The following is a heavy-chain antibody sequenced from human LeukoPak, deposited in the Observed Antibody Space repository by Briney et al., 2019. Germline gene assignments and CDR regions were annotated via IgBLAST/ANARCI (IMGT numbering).Heavy chain of an antibody. J-gene: IGHJ3*02. Sequence: SETLSLTCTVSGYSISSGYYWGWIRQPPGKGLEWIGSIYHSGSTYYNPSLKSRVTISVDTSKNQFSLKLSSVTAADTAVYYCARLNGRTIFGVVIFWDAFDIWGQGTMVTVSS. D-gene: IGHD3-3*01. V-gene: IGHV4-38-2*02. CDR2: IYHSGST. CDR3: ARLNGRTIFGVVIFWDAFDI. CDR1: GYSISSGYY.